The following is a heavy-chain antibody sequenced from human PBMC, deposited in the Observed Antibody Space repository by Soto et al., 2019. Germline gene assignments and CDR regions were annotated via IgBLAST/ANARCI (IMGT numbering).Heavy chain of an antibody. CDR3: ASSSGGGYYYYGMDV. CDR2: IDWDDDK. D-gene: IGHD6-19*01. V-gene: IGHV2-70*01. CDR1: GFSLSTSGMC. J-gene: IGHJ6*02. Sequence: SGPTLVNPTQTLTLTCTFSGFSLSTSGMCVSWIRQPPGKALEWLALIDWDDDKYYSTSLKTRLTISKDTSKNQVVLTMTNMDPVDTATYYCASSSGGGYYYYGMDVWGQGTTVTSP.